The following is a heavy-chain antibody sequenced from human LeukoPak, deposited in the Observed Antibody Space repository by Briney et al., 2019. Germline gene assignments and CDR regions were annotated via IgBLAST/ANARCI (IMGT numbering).Heavy chain of an antibody. CDR3: ARVILHGFLEWLLTPVDY. V-gene: IGHV3-30-3*01. J-gene: IGHJ4*02. D-gene: IGHD3-3*01. CDR2: ISYDGSNK. CDR1: GFTFSSYA. Sequence: GGSLRLYCAASGFTFSSYAMHWARQATGKGLEWVAVISYDGSNKYYADSVKGRFTISRDNSKNTLYLQMNSLRAEDTAVYYCARVILHGFLEWLLTPVDYWGQGTLVTVSS.